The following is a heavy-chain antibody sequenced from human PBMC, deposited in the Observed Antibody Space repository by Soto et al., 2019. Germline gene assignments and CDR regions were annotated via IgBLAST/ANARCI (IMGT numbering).Heavy chain of an antibody. CDR3: AREGCVTIFGVVPPQSAHYYGMDV. D-gene: IGHD3-3*01. V-gene: IGHV3-30-3*01. CDR2: ISYDGSNK. CDR1: GFTFSSYA. Sequence: PGGSLRLSCAASGFTFSSYAMHWVRQAPGKGLEWVAVISYDGSNKYYADSVKGRFTISRDNSKNTLYLQMNSLRAEDTAVYYCAREGCVTIFGVVPPQSAHYYGMDVWGQGTTVTVSS. J-gene: IGHJ6*02.